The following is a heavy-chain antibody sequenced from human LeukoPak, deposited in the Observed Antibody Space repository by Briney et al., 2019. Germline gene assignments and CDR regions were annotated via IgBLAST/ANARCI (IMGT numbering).Heavy chain of an antibody. J-gene: IGHJ5*02. CDR2: INPNSGGT. CDR1: GYTFTGYY. V-gene: IGHV1-2*02. D-gene: IGHD2-2*01. Sequence: ASLKVSCKASGYTFTGYYMHWVRQAPGQGLEWMRWINPNSGGTNYAQKFQGRVTMTRDTSISTAYMELSRLRSDDTAVYYCARDFEDIVVVPAALQFDPWGQGTLVTVSS. CDR3: ARDFEDIVVVPAALQFDP.